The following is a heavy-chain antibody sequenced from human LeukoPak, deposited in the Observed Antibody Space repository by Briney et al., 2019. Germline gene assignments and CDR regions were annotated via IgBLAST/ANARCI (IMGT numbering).Heavy chain of an antibody. V-gene: IGHV3-23*01. CDR1: GFTFSSYW. J-gene: IGHJ4*02. D-gene: IGHD6-13*01. CDR2: ISGSGGSA. Sequence: GGSLRLSCAASGFTFSSYWMHWVRQAPGKGLECVSAISGSGGSAYYADSVKGRFTISRDNSKNTLYLQMNSLRAEDTAVYYCAKSLWQQLIQRTTLDNWGQGTLVTVSS. CDR3: AKSLWQQLIQRTTLDN.